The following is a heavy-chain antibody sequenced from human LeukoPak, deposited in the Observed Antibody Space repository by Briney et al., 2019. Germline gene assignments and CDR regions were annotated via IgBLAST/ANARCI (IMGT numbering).Heavy chain of an antibody. CDR1: GFTFSSYG. CDR2: ISYDGSNK. D-gene: IGHD5-18*01. Sequence: PGGSLRLSCAASGFTFSSYGMHWVRQAPGKGLEWVAVISYDGSNKYYADSVKGRFTISRDNAKNSLYLQMNSLRAEDTAVYYCAREWGTATDVNWFDPWGQGTLVTVSS. J-gene: IGHJ5*02. V-gene: IGHV3-30*03. CDR3: AREWGTATDVNWFDP.